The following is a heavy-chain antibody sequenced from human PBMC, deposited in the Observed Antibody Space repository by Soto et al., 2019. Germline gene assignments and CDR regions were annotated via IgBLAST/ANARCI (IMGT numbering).Heavy chain of an antibody. CDR2: IYYSGST. J-gene: IGHJ4*02. Sequence: QVQLQASGPGLVKPSETLSLTCSVSGGSVSSGGYYWSWIRQPPGKGMEWIGCIYYSGSTDYNPSLKSRVTMGLDTSKNPSPLKLIAVTAADTAVYFCARAGSNRYFDYWGEGTLGSVS. CDR3: ARAGSNRYFDY. V-gene: IGHV4-61*08. D-gene: IGHD3-10*01. CDR1: GGSVSSGGYY.